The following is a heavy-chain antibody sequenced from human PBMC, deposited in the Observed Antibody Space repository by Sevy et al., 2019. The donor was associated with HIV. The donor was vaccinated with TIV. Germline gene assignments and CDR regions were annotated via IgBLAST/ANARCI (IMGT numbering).Heavy chain of an antibody. CDR3: AKRYCSTITWYDDDFWNPYYFYGLDV. D-gene: IGHD2-2*01. J-gene: IGHJ6*02. CDR2: ISAGGTTT. CDR1: GFIFSNYP. V-gene: IGHV3-23*01. Sequence: GGSLRLSCAASGFIFSNYPMSWVRHSPGKGLEWVSDISAGGTTTYYADSVEGRFTISRDNSKNTVSLQMNSLGAEDTALYYCAKRYCSTITWYDDDFWNPYYFYGLDVWGQGISVTVSS.